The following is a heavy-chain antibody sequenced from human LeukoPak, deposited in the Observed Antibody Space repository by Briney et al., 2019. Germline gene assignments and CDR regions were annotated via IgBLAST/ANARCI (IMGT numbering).Heavy chain of an antibody. V-gene: IGHV3-30*04. CDR3: AKDRVPRPAALLDY. CDR1: GFTFSSYA. J-gene: IGHJ4*02. D-gene: IGHD2-2*01. Sequence: PGGSLRLSCAASGFTFSSYAMHWVRQAPGKGLEWVAVISHDGSNKYYADSVKGRFTISRDNSKDTLYLQMNSLRAEDTAVYYCAKDRVPRPAALLDYWGQGTLVTVSS. CDR2: ISHDGSNK.